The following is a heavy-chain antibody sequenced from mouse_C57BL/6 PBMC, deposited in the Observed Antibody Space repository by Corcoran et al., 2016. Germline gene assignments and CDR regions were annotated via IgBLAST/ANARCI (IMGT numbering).Heavy chain of an antibody. CDR3: ARNYYGSSHYYYAMDY. D-gene: IGHD1-1*01. J-gene: IGHJ4*01. V-gene: IGHV9-3*01. Sequence: QIQLVQSGPELKKPGETVKISCKASGYTFTTYGMSWVKQAPGNGLKWMGWINTYSGVPTYADDFKGRFAFSLETSASTAYLQINNLKNEDTATYFCARNYYGSSHYYYAMDYWGQGTSVTVSS. CDR2: INTYSGVP. CDR1: GYTFTTYG.